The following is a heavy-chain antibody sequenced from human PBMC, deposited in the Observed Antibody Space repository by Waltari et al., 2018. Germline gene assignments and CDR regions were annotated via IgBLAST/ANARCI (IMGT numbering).Heavy chain of an antibody. D-gene: IGHD3-9*01. CDR3: ARDPGAGYYRGSGYFDY. V-gene: IGHV4-59*01. CDR1: GDYISSYY. J-gene: IGHJ4*02. Sequence: QVQLQESGPGLVKPSETLSLTCTVSGDYISSYYWSWIRQPPGKGLEWIGYIYYSGSTNYNPSLKSRVTISVDTSKNQFSLKLSSVTAADTAVYYCARDPGAGYYRGSGYFDYWGQGTLVTVSS. CDR2: IYYSGST.